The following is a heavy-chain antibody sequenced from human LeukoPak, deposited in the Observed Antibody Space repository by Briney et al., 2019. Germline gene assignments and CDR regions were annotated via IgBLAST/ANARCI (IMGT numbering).Heavy chain of an antibody. Sequence: TGGSLRLSCAASGFTFSNYAMSWVRQAPGKGLGWVSGISGSGRRTYYADSVKGRFTISRDNSKNTLQLQMNNLRAEDTAVYYCAKDFSFGVIVPFDYWGQGTLVSVSS. CDR1: GFTFSNYA. CDR3: AKDFSFGVIVPFDY. D-gene: IGHD3-3*01. J-gene: IGHJ4*02. V-gene: IGHV3-23*01. CDR2: ISGSGRRT.